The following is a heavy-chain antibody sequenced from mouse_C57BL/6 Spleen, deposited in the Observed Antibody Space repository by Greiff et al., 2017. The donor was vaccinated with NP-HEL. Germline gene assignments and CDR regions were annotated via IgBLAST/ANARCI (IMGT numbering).Heavy chain of an antibody. CDR3: ARRGWDGYFDV. J-gene: IGHJ1*03. D-gene: IGHD4-1*01. CDR2: ISNLAYSI. Sequence: EVKVVESGGGLVQPGGSLKLSCAASGFTFSDYGMAWVRQAPRKGPEWVAFISNLAYSIYYADTVTGRFTISRENAKNTLYLEMSSLRSEDTAMYYCARRGWDGYFDVWGTGTTVTVSS. CDR1: GFTFSDYG. V-gene: IGHV5-15*01.